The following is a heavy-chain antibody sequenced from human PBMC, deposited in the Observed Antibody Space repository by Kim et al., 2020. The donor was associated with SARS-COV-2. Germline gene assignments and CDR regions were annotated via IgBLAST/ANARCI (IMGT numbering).Heavy chain of an antibody. CDR3: ARAGYSYGFLR. Sequence: SETLSLTCAVYGGSFSGYYWSWIRQPPGKGLEWIGEINHSGSTNYNPSLKSRVTISVDTSKNQFSLKLSSVTAADTAVYYCARAGYSYGFLRWGQGTLVTVSS. D-gene: IGHD5-18*01. CDR2: INHSGST. CDR1: GGSFSGYY. V-gene: IGHV4-34*01. J-gene: IGHJ4*02.